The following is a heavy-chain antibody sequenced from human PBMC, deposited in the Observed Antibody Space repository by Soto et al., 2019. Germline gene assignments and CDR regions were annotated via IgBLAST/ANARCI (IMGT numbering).Heavy chain of an antibody. J-gene: IGHJ3*02. CDR1: GYTLTEIS. Sequence: GASVKVSCKVSGYTLTEISMQWVRQAPGKGLEWMGGFDPEDGETIYAQKFQGRVTMTEDTSADTAYMELSSLRSEDTAVYYCATGIVGAADAFDIWGQGTMVTVSS. CDR2: FDPEDGET. D-gene: IGHD1-26*01. V-gene: IGHV1-24*01. CDR3: ATGIVGAADAFDI.